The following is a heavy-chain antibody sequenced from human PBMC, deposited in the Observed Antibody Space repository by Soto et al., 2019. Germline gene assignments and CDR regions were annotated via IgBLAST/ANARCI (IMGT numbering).Heavy chain of an antibody. D-gene: IGHD2-2*02. CDR2: IIPIFGTA. CDR3: ARDRDRYCSSTSCYTGGAFDI. Sequence: QVQQVQSGAEVKKPGSSVKVSCKASGGTFSSYAISWVRQAPGQGLEWMGGIIPIFGTANYAQKFQGRVTITADESTSTAYMELSSLRSEDTAVYYCARDRDRYCSSTSCYTGGAFDIWGQGTMVTVSS. V-gene: IGHV1-69*01. J-gene: IGHJ3*02. CDR1: GGTFSSYA.